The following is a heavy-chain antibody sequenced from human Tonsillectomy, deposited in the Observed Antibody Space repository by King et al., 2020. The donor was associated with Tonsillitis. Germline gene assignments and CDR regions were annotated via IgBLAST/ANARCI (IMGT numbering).Heavy chain of an antibody. CDR2: ISSRGNTI. CDR1: GFTFSDYY. CDR3: ATRYWGSGVIDY. J-gene: IGHJ4*02. Sequence: VQLVESGGGLVKPGGSLRLSCAASGFTFSDYYMSWIRQAPGKGLDWVSYISSRGNTIYYADSVKGRFTISRDNAKNSLYLQMNSLRAEGTAVYFCATRYWGSGVIDYWGQGTLVTVSS. D-gene: IGHD7-27*01. V-gene: IGHV3-11*01.